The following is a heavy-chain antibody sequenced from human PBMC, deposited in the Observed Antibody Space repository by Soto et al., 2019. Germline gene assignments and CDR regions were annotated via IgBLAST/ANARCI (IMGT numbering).Heavy chain of an antibody. CDR3: ARGKSIFYGMDV. CDR2: ISSSGTII. CDR1: GFTFSDYY. J-gene: IGHJ6*02. D-gene: IGHD2-15*01. Sequence: SCAASGFTFSDYYISWIRQAPGKGLEWVSYISSSGTIIYHADSVKGRFTISRDNAKNSLFLQMNSLRAEDTAVYYCARGKSIFYGMDVWGQGTTVTVSS. V-gene: IGHV3-11*01.